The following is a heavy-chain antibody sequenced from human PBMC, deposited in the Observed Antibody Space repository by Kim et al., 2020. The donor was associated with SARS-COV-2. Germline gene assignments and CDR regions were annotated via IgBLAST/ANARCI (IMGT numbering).Heavy chain of an antibody. Sequence: SETLSLTCTVSGGSISSYYWSWIRQPPGKGLEWIADMFYSGSTNYNPSLKSRVTTSVDMSKNQFSLKLISVTAADTAVYYCAREGYCSGGSCYSRWFDP. V-gene: IGHV4-59*01. CDR2: MFYSGST. CDR3: AREGYCSGGSCYSRWFDP. CDR1: GGSISSYY. D-gene: IGHD2-15*01. J-gene: IGHJ5*02.